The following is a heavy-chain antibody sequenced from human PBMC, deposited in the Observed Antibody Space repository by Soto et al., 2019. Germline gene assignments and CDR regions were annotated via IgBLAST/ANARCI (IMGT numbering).Heavy chain of an antibody. Sequence: GGSLRLSCAASGFSFSSYAMSWVRQAPGKGLEWVSAISGSGGSTYYADSVKGRFTISRDNSKNTLYLQMNSLRAEDTAVYYCAKSYYDLWSGYYKYFDDWGQGTLVTVSS. D-gene: IGHD3-3*01. V-gene: IGHV3-23*01. J-gene: IGHJ4*02. CDR2: ISGSGGST. CDR3: AKSYYDLWSGYYKYFDD. CDR1: GFSFSSYA.